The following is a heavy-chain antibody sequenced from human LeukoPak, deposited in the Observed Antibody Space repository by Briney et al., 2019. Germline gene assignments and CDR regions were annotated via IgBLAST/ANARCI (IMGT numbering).Heavy chain of an antibody. J-gene: IGHJ4*02. CDR1: GFTFSSYA. CDR3: AKCPGYYDSSDYFDY. CDR2: ISGSGGST. D-gene: IGHD3-22*01. V-gene: IGHV3-23*01. Sequence: GGSLRLSCAASGFTFSSYAMSWVRQAPGKGLEWVSAISGSGGSTYYADSVKGRFTISRDDSKNTLYLQMNSLRAEDTAVYYCAKCPGYYDSSDYFDYWGQGTLVTVSS.